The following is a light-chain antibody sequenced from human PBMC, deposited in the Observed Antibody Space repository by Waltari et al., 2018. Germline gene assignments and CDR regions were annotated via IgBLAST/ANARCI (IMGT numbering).Light chain of an antibody. CDR2: EVT. Sequence: QSALTQPASVSGSPGQSITISCPGPSRDFGSYHLVSWYQQHPGKAPKLMIYEVTERPSGVSNRFSGSKSDNTASLTISGLQAEDEADYYCCSHAGSSIYVFGTGTKVTIL. CDR3: CSHAGSSIYV. V-gene: IGLV2-23*02. J-gene: IGLJ1*01. CDR1: SRDFGSYHL.